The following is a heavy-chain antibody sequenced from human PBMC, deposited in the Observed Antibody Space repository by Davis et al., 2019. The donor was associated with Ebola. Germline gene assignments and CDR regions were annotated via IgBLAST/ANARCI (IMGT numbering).Heavy chain of an antibody. J-gene: IGHJ3*02. V-gene: IGHV4-34*01. CDR3: ARTLPRGDGFDI. Sequence: SETLSLTCAVYGGSFSGYYWSWIRQPPGKGLEWIGEINHSGSTNYYPSLKSRVTISVDPSKNQFSLKLSSVTAADSALYYCARTLPRGDGFDIWGQGTMVTVSS. CDR2: INHSGST. CDR1: GGSFSGYY.